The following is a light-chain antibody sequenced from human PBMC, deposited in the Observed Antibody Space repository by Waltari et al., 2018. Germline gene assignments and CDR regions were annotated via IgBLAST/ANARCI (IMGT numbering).Light chain of an antibody. Sequence: SYELSQSPSVSVSLGQTASITCAGDKLGNKYVSWYRQRPGQSPVLVIYQDNRRPSGSTERFSGANSGNTATLTISGTQAMDEADYYCQAWDSRTAVFGGGTKLTVL. J-gene: IGLJ2*01. CDR2: QDN. CDR1: KLGNKY. CDR3: QAWDSRTAV. V-gene: IGLV3-1*01.